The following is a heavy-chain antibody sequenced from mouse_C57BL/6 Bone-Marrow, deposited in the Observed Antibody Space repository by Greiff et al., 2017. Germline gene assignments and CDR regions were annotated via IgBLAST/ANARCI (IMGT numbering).Heavy chain of an antibody. J-gene: IGHJ4*01. CDR2: IWSGGST. CDR1: GFSLTSYG. V-gene: IGHV2-2*01. D-gene: IGHD2-3*01. CDR3: ARRWDDGYYDYAMDY. Sequence: QVQLKESGPGLVQPSQSLSITCTVSGFSLTSYGVHWVRQSPGKGLEWLGVIWSGGSTDYNAAFISRLSISKDNSKSQVFFKMNSLQADDTAIYYCARRWDDGYYDYAMDYWGQGTSVTVSS.